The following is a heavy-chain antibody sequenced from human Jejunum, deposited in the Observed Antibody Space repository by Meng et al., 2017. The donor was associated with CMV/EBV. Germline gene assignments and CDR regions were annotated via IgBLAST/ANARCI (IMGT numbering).Heavy chain of an antibody. CDR3: AKRGPTSYWYFDL. J-gene: IGHJ2*01. CDR2: VIPSGTNT. V-gene: IGHV3-23*01. CDR1: GFTFSNYA. Sequence: AGSGFTFSNYAMNWVRQAPGKGLEWVSGVIPSGTNTYYADSVKDRFTISRDNSKNTLYLQMDSLRAEDTAIYYCAKRGPTSYWYFDLWGRGTLVTVSS. D-gene: IGHD3-10*01.